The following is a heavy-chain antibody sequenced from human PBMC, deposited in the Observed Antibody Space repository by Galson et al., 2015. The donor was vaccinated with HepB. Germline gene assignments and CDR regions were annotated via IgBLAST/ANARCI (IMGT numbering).Heavy chain of an antibody. Sequence: SLRLSCAASGFSFSVYAMDXVRQAPGKGLEWISSISGGNGYYADSVKGRFTISRDNSKNTLYLQMNSLRADDTAVYYCAKEGHYQVTHSLDVWGKGTTVTVSS. D-gene: IGHD2-2*01. CDR3: AKEGHYQVTHSLDV. J-gene: IGHJ6*04. CDR1: GFSFSVYA. CDR2: ISGGNG. V-gene: IGHV3-23*01.